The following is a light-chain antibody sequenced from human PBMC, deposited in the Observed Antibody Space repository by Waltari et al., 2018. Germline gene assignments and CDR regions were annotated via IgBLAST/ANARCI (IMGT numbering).Light chain of an antibody. CDR3: ASWDDSLNGHWV. CDR1: ASNIGGNL. J-gene: IGLJ3*02. CDR2: RSE. V-gene: IGLV1-44*01. Sequence: QSVLTQPPSASGTPGQRVTISCSGSASNIGGNLVNWYQQLPGKAPKLRISRSELRPPGVPDRFSGSKSGTSASLAISGLQSEDEADYFCASWDDSLNGHWVFGGGTKVTVL.